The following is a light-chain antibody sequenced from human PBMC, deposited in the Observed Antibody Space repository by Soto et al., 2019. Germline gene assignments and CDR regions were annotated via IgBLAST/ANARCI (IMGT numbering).Light chain of an antibody. V-gene: IGLV2-14*01. CDR2: DVS. CDR3: SSYTSSSTYV. Sequence: QPVLTQPASVSGSPGQSITISCTGTSSDVGGYNYVSWYQQYPGKAPKLMIYDVSNRPSGVSNRFSGSKSGNTASLTISGLQAEDEADYHCSSYTSSSTYVFGTGTKLTVL. J-gene: IGLJ1*01. CDR1: SSDVGGYNY.